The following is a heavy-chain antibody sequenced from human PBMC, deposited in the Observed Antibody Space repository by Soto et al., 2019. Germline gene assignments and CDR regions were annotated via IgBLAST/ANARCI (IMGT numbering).Heavy chain of an antibody. Sequence: SETLSLTCSVSGGSISGGSYYWSWIRQHPGKGLEWIGYIYHSGSTYYNPSLKSRVTISVDRSKNQFSLKLSSVTAADTAVYYCAAGGGLPRYYWGQGTLVTAPQ. CDR2: IYHSGST. CDR1: GGSISGGSYY. J-gene: IGHJ4*02. D-gene: IGHD5-12*01. V-gene: IGHV4-30-2*01. CDR3: AAGGGLPRYY.